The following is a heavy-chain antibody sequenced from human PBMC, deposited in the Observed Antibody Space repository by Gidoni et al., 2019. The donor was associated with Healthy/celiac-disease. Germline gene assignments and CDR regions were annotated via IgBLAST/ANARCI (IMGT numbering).Heavy chain of an antibody. CDR1: GFSVGRCV. CDR2: MCGSGGST. V-gene: IGHV3-23*01. CDR3: AKDLGALVTTVVTSIDY. J-gene: IGHJ4*02. Sequence: EVQLLESGGGLVQPGGSLRLCCAAPGFSVGRCVMSWFRQVPGKGLECVSAMCGSGGSTYYADSVKGRFTISRDNSKNTLYLQMNSLRAEDTAVYYCAKDLGALVTTVVTSIDYWGQGTLVTVSS. D-gene: IGHD4-17*01.